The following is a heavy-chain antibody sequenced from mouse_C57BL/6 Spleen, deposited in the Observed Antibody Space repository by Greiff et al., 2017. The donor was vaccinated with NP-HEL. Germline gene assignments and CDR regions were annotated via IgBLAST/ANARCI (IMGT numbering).Heavy chain of an antibody. CDR2: ISSGGSYT. D-gene: IGHD1-1*01. CDR3: ARQGFPTVVARYFDV. V-gene: IGHV5-6*01. J-gene: IGHJ1*03. CDR1: GFTFSSYG. Sequence: EVKVVESGGDLVKPGGSLKLSCAASGFTFSSYGMSWVRQTPDKRLEWVATISSGGSYTYYPDSVKGRFTISRDNAKNTLYLQMSSLKSEDTAMYYCARQGFPTVVARYFDVWGTGTTVTVSS.